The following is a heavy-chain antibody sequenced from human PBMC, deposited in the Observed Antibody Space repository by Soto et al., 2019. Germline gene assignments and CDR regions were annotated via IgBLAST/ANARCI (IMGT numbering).Heavy chain of an antibody. D-gene: IGHD6-13*01. V-gene: IGHV3-9*01. CDR1: GFTFYDYA. J-gene: IGHJ1*01. Sequence: GGSLRLSCAASGFTFYDYAMDWVRQVPGKGLEWVAGINWNSGSIGYGDSVKGRFAISRDNAKNSLQLQMNSLSAEDTAFYYCVKDESINWYSGHFRHWGQGTLVTVSS. CDR2: INWNSGSI. CDR3: VKDESINWYSGHFRH.